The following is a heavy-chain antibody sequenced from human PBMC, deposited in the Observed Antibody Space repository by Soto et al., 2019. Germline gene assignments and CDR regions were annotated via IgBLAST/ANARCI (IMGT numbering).Heavy chain of an antibody. Sequence: GESLKISCKGSGDSLLDYWISWVRQMPGKGLEWMGRIDPSDSYRTYSPSFQGHVTISVDKSITTAYLQWSSLKASDTAIYYCAIHRMRPTTYAMHVSGPGTRLTVSS. V-gene: IGHV5-10-1*01. D-gene: IGHD1-26*01. CDR2: IDPSDSYR. CDR3: AIHRMRPTTYAMHV. CDR1: GDSLLDYW. J-gene: IGHJ6*02.